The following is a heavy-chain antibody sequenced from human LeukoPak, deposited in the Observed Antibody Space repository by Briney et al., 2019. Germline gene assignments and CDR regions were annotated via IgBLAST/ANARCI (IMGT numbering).Heavy chain of an antibody. CDR1: GYTFTSYG. J-gene: IGHJ3*02. CDR3: ARDGTGDNPDAFDI. CDR2: ISAYNGNT. Sequence: ASVKVSCKASGYTFTSYGISWVRRAPGQGLEWMGWISAYNGNTNYAQKLQGRVTMTTDTSTSTAYMELRSLRSDDTAVYYCARDGTGDNPDAFDIWGQGTMVTVSS. V-gene: IGHV1-18*01. D-gene: IGHD7-27*01.